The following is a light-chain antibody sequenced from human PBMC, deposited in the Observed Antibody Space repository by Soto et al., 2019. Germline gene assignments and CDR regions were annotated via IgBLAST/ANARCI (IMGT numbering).Light chain of an antibody. J-gene: IGLJ1*01. CDR1: RSDVGHYDY. V-gene: IGLV2-14*03. CDR3: NSYTCDHPRFYV. CDR2: DVS. Sequence: QSAPTQPASVSGSPGQSITISCTGTRSDVGHYDYVSWYQHHPGKAPKLIIYDVSSRPSGISNRFSGSKSGNTASLVISGLQTEDEADYYCNSYTCDHPRFYVFGTGTKVTVL.